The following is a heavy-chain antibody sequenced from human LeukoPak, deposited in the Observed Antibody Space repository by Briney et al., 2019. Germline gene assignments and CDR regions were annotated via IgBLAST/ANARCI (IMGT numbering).Heavy chain of an antibody. J-gene: IGHJ5*02. D-gene: IGHD4-11*01. CDR2: IIGSGGST. V-gene: IGHV3-23*01. Sequence: GGSLRLSCAASGFTTSSYAMSCVRQAPVKGLEWVSAIIGSGGSTYYADSVKGRFTISRDNSKNTLYLQMNSLRAEDTAVYYCAKILVRDYRSPHGWFDPWGQGTLVTVSS. CDR1: GFTTSSYA. CDR3: AKILVRDYRSPHGWFDP.